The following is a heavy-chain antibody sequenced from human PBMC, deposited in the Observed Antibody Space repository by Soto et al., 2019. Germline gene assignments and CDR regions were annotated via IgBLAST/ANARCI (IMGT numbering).Heavy chain of an antibody. V-gene: IGHV4-30-2*01. D-gene: IGHD3-22*01. CDR1: GGSISSGGYS. Sequence: PSETLSLTCAVSGGSISSGGYSWSWIRQPPGKGLEWIGYIYHSGSTYYNPSLKSRVTISVDRSKNQFSVKLSSVTAADTAVYYCASSSGYYFFDYWGQGTLVTVSS. CDR2: IYHSGST. J-gene: IGHJ4*02. CDR3: ASSSGYYFFDY.